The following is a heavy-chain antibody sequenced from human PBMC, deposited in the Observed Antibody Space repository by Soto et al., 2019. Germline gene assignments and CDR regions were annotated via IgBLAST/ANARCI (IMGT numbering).Heavy chain of an antibody. D-gene: IGHD1-26*01. CDR1: GYTFTNYG. V-gene: IGHV1-18*01. Sequence: QVQLVQSGAEVKKPGASVKVSCKASGYTFTNYGVIWVRQAPGQGLEWMGWISAYNGNTNYAQKLQGRVTMTTDTFTSPAYMELRSLSAADTAVYYCARDRGSYALDYWGQGTLVTVSS. CDR2: ISAYNGNT. J-gene: IGHJ4*02. CDR3: ARDRGSYALDY.